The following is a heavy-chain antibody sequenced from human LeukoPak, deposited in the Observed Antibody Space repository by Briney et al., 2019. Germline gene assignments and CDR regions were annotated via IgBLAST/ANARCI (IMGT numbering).Heavy chain of an antibody. J-gene: IGHJ6*02. CDR1: GFTFSSYW. CDR2: IKQDGSEK. D-gene: IGHD2-15*01. Sequence: GGSLRLSCAASGFTFSSYWMSWVRQAPGKGLEWVANIKQDGSEKYYVDSVKGRFTISRGNAKNSLYLQMNSLRAEDTAVYYCARAYCSGGSCYYYYYGMDVWGQGTTVTVSS. CDR3: ARAYCSGGSCYYYYYGMDV. V-gene: IGHV3-7*03.